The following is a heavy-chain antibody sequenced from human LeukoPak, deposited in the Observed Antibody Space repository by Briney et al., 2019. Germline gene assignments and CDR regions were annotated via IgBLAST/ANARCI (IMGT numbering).Heavy chain of an antibody. Sequence: PGGSLRLSCAASGFTFSSYSMNWVRQAPGKGLERVSYISSSSSTIYYADSVKGRFTISRDNAKNSLYLQMNSLRAEDTAVYYCARDSLGYCSSTSCRWGQGTLVTVSS. CDR1: GFTFSSYS. J-gene: IGHJ4*02. D-gene: IGHD2-2*01. CDR3: ARDSLGYCSSTSCR. CDR2: ISSSSSTI. V-gene: IGHV3-48*01.